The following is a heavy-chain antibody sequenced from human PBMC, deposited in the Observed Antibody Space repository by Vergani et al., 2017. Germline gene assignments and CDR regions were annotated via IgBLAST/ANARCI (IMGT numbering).Heavy chain of an antibody. Sequence: QVTLRESGPALVKPTQTLTLTCTFAGFSLSTSGMCVSWIRQPPGKALEWLARIDWDDDKYYSTSLKTRLTISKDTSKNQVVLTMTNMDPVDTATYYCARMVAAAGSFDYWGQGTLVTVSS. J-gene: IGHJ4*02. CDR1: GFSLSTSGMC. V-gene: IGHV2-70*15. CDR2: IDWDDDK. CDR3: ARMVAAAGSFDY. D-gene: IGHD6-13*01.